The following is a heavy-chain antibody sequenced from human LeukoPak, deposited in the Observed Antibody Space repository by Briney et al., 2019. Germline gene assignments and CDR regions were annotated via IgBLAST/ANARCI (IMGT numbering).Heavy chain of an antibody. D-gene: IGHD3-22*01. V-gene: IGHV1-69*04. Sequence: ASVKVSCKASGGTFSSYAISWVRQAPGQGLEWMGRIIPILGMANYAQKFQGRVTITADKSTSTAYMELSSLRSEHTAVYYCARAGSYDSSGYLDYWGQGTLVTVSS. CDR2: IIPILGMA. J-gene: IGHJ4*02. CDR1: GGTFSSYA. CDR3: ARAGSYDSSGYLDY.